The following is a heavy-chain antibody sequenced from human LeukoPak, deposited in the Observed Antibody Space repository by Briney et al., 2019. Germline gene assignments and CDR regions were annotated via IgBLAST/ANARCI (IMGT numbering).Heavy chain of an antibody. CDR1: GGSISSSSYY. J-gene: IGHJ4*02. CDR3: ASRSYTSGWTY. Sequence: SETLALTCTVSGGSISSSSYYWGWIRQPPWKELEWIGSIYYSGSTYYNPSLKSRVTISADTSKNQFSLKLSSVTVADTAVYYCASRSYTSGWTYWGQGTLVTVSS. V-gene: IGHV4-39*01. D-gene: IGHD6-19*01. CDR2: IYYSGST.